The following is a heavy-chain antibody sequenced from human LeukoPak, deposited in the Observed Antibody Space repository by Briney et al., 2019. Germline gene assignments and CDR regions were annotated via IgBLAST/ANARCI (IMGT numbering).Heavy chain of an antibody. D-gene: IGHD3-3*01. J-gene: IGHJ5*02. CDR1: GGSISSYY. Sequence: PSETLSLTCTVSGGSISSYYWSWIRQPPGKGLEWIGYIYYSGSTNYNPSLKSRVTISVDTSKNQFSLKLSSVTAADTAVYYCARSRYDFWGSRYNWFDPWGQGTLVTVSS. V-gene: IGHV4-59*01. CDR2: IYYSGST. CDR3: ARSRYDFWGSRYNWFDP.